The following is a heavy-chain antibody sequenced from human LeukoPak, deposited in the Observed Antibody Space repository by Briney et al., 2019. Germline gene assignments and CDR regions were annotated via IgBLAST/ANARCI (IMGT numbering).Heavy chain of an antibody. CDR2: ISGSGGST. V-gene: IGHV3-23*01. CDR1: GFTFSGYD. J-gene: IGHJ4*02. Sequence: GGSLRLSCAASGFTFSGYDMTWVRQAPGKGLEWVSTISGSGGSTYYADSVKGRFTISRDNSKNTLYLQMNSLRAEDTAVYYCAKDGLFGATITYYFDYWGQGTLVTVSS. CDR3: AKDGLFGATITYYFDY. D-gene: IGHD3-3*01.